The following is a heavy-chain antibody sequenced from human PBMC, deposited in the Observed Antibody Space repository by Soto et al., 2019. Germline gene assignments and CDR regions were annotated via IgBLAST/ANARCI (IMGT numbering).Heavy chain of an antibody. CDR1: GFTFSSYA. D-gene: IGHD3-16*01. Sequence: GGSLRLSCAASGFTFSSYAMHWVRQAPGKGLEWVTVISYDGSNKYYADSVKGRFTISRDNSKNTVYMQMNSLRVEDTAVYYCANVRAFGGQGTLVTVSS. CDR3: ANVRAF. CDR2: ISYDGSNK. V-gene: IGHV3-30-3*01. J-gene: IGHJ4*02.